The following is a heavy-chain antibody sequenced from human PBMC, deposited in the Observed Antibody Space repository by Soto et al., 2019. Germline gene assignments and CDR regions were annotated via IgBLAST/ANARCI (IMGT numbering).Heavy chain of an antibody. D-gene: IGHD3-9*01. CDR3: VTDVPNDIYPYDY. J-gene: IGHJ4*02. V-gene: IGHV3-15*01. Sequence: EVQVVESGGGLVKPGESLKLSCATSGFTFSGAWMTWVRQAPRKGLEWVALIKSKRDGETTHYAAPVEGRFTISRDDSKSTLSLQMNSLIVEDTAVYYCVTDVPNDIYPYDYWGQGALVTVSS. CDR2: IKSKRDGETT. CDR1: GFTFSGAW.